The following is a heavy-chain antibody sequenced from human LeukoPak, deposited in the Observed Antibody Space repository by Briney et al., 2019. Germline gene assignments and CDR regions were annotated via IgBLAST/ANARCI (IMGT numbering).Heavy chain of an antibody. CDR2: INSDGSST. J-gene: IGHJ4*02. CDR3: ARDGPPYDSSGYRHYYFDY. CDR1: GFTFSSYW. Sequence: PGGSLRLSCASSGFTFSSYWMHWVRQAPGKGLVWVSRINSDGSSTSYADSVKGRFTISRDNAKNTLYLQMNSLRAEDTAVYYCARDGPPYDSSGYRHYYFDYWGQGTLVTVSS. D-gene: IGHD3-22*01. V-gene: IGHV3-74*01.